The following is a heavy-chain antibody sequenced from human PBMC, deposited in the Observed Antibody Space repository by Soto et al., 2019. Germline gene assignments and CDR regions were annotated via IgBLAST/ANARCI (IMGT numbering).Heavy chain of an antibody. Sequence: QVQLQESGPGLVKPSGTLSLTCAVSGGSISSSNWWSWVRQPPGKGLEWIGEIYHSGSPNYNPSLTSRVTISVDKSKNQFSLKLSSVTAADTAVYYCARVVGGYYYGMDVWGQGTTVTVSS. CDR2: IYHSGSP. J-gene: IGHJ6*02. CDR3: ARVVGGYYYGMDV. D-gene: IGHD2-2*01. V-gene: IGHV4-4*02. CDR1: GGSISSSNW.